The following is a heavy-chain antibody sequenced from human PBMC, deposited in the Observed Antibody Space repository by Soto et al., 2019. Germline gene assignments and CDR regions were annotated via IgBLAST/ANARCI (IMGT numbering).Heavy chain of an antibody. Sequence: PSETLSLTCTVSGDSISSGDYYWSWIRQPPGKGLEWIGSIYYSGSTYYNTSLKSRVTISVDTSKNQFSLKLRSVTAADTAVYYCARSQAKVAGTDYYYGMDVWGQGTTVTVSS. CDR3: ARSQAKVAGTDYYYGMDV. J-gene: IGHJ6*02. CDR2: IYYSGST. CDR1: GDSISSGDYY. V-gene: IGHV4-39*01. D-gene: IGHD6-19*01.